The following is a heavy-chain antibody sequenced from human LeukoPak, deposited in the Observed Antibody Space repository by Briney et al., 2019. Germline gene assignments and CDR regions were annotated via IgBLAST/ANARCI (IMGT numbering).Heavy chain of an antibody. CDR3: ARDSPSDYDYGDYVPDY. D-gene: IGHD4-17*01. J-gene: IGHJ4*02. V-gene: IGHV3-21*01. Sequence: GGSLRLSCAASGFTFSSYSMNWVRQAPGKGLEWVSSISSSSSYIYYADSVKGRFTISRDNAKNSLYLQMNSLRAEDTAVYYCARDSPSDYDYGDYVPDYWGQGTLVTVSS. CDR2: ISSSSSYI. CDR1: GFTFSSYS.